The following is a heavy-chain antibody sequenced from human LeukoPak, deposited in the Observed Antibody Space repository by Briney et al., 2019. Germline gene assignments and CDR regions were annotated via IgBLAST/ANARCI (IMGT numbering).Heavy chain of an antibody. Sequence: GGSLRLSCAASGFTFSAYSLRWVRQAPGKGLEWLSYISSTGSTIYYAGSVKGRFTISRDNAKNSLYLQMNSLRAEDTAVYYCVGSKAPFFYFDYWGQGIPVTVSS. CDR3: VGSKAPFFYFDY. D-gene: IGHD2/OR15-2a*01. V-gene: IGHV3-48*01. CDR1: GFTFSAYS. J-gene: IGHJ4*02. CDR2: ISSTGSTI.